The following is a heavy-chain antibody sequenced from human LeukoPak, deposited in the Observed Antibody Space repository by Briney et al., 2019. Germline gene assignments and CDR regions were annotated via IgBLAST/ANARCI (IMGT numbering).Heavy chain of an antibody. Sequence: PGGPLRLSCAASGFTFSNYAMTWVRQAPGKGLEWVSAISGSGGSTYYADSVKGRFTISRNSSKNALYLQMNTLRAEDTAVYYCARDEYSSSLDYWGQGTLVTVSS. J-gene: IGHJ4*02. D-gene: IGHD6-6*01. CDR3: ARDEYSSSLDY. CDR2: ISGSGGST. CDR1: GFTFSNYA. V-gene: IGHV3-23*01.